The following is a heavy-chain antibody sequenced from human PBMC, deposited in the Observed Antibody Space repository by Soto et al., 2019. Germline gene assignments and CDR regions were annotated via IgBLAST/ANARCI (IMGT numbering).Heavy chain of an antibody. CDR2: IYFSGIT. CDR1: NGSVSSPLSY. J-gene: IGHJ4*02. CDR3: VRDRPGPQHYFDY. D-gene: IGHD6-6*01. V-gene: IGHV4-39*02. Sequence: SETLSLTCSVSNGSVSSPLSYWGWIRQPPGKRPQWIGVIYFSGITSYNPSLKSRVTLSVDTSNNQFSLELSSVTATDTAVYYCVRDRPGPQHYFDYWGLGNMVT.